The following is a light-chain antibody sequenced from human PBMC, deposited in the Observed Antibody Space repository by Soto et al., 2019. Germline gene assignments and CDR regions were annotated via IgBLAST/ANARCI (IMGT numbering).Light chain of an antibody. Sequence: QSVLTHPRSVCWSPGHSVTISCTGTSSDVGYYNYVSWYQQYPGKAPKLMIYDVSGRPSGVPDRFSGSKSGNTASLTISGLQAEDQAYHYCCSYVGSFTFVFGTGTKVTVL. CDR1: SSDVGYYNY. J-gene: IGLJ1*01. V-gene: IGLV2-11*01. CDR2: DVS. CDR3: CSYVGSFTFV.